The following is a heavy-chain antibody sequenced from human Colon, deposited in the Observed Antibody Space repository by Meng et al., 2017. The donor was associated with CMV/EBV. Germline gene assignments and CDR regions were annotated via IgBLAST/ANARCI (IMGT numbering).Heavy chain of an antibody. CDR2: VSRDSAIYT. CDR3: TREGGAKRFDP. Sequence: QVHLVESGGDLVKPGGSLRLYCAASGFTFSDDYMHWVRQAPGKGLEWISYVSRDSAIYTKYADSVRGRFTVSRDNAKNSLYLQMNNLRAEDTAVYYCTREGGAKRFDPWGQGTLVTVSS. D-gene: IGHD3-16*01. CDR1: GFTFSDDY. J-gene: IGHJ5*02. V-gene: IGHV3-11*06.